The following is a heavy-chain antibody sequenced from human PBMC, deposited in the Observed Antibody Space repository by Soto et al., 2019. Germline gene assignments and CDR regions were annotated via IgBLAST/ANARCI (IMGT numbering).Heavy chain of an antibody. D-gene: IGHD3-3*01. CDR2: IGTAGDT. J-gene: IGHJ5*02. CDR3: VRGHDFWSGFAGAFDP. CDR1: GFTFSSYD. V-gene: IGHV3-13*01. Sequence: GGSLRLSCAASGFTFSSYDMHWVRQATGKGLEWVSAIGTAGDTYYPGSVKGRFTISRENAKNSLYLQMNSLRAEDTAVYYCVRGHDFWSGFAGAFDPWGQGTLVTVSS.